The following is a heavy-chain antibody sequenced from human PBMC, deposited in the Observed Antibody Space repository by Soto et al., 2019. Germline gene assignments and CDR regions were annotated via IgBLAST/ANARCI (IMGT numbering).Heavy chain of an antibody. V-gene: IGHV1-69*01. D-gene: IGHD3-16*01. Sequence: QVQLVQSGAEVQKPGSSVKVSCKASGGTFSSYAISWVRQAPGQGLEWMGGLIPIFGTANYAQKFQGRVTITADEATSTAYMELSSLRSEDTAVYYCARVNLWGEESRTYYFDYWGQGTLVTVSS. CDR3: ARVNLWGEESRTYYFDY. J-gene: IGHJ4*02. CDR1: GGTFSSYA. CDR2: LIPIFGTA.